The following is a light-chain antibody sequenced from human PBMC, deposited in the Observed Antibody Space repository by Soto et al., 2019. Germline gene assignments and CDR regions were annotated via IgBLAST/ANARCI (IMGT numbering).Light chain of an antibody. CDR2: EVS. Sequence: QSALTQPASVSGSPGQSITISCTGSSSDVGGYNYVSWYQQHPGKAPKLIIYEVSNRPSGVSNRSSGSKSGNTASLTISGLQAEDEADYYCSSYTTNSTPYVFGTGTKLTVL. CDR3: SSYTTNSTPYV. V-gene: IGLV2-14*01. CDR1: SSDVGGYNY. J-gene: IGLJ1*01.